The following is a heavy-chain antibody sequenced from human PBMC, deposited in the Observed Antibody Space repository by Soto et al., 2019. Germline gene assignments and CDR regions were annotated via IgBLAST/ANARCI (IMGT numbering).Heavy chain of an antibody. J-gene: IGHJ4*02. CDR3: AGHPIDSSGYYFDY. V-gene: IGHV4-31*03. D-gene: IGHD3-22*01. CDR2: IYYSGST. Sequence: SETLSLTCTVSGGPISSGGYYWSWIRQHPGKGLEWIGYIYYSGSTYYNPSLKSRVTISVDTSKNQFSLKLSSVTAADTAVYYCAGHPIDSSGYYFDYWGQGTLVTVSS. CDR1: GGPISSGGYY.